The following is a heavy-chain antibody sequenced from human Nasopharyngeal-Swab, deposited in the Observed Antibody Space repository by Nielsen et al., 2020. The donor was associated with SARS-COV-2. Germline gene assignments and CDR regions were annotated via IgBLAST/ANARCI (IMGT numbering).Heavy chain of an antibody. J-gene: IGHJ4*02. CDR1: GASISSYY. V-gene: IGHV4-59*08. CDR2: MYYSGST. CDR3: VGNGYFCLEH. D-gene: IGHD6-13*01. Sequence: SETLSLTCTVSGASISSYYWNWIRQPPGKGLEWIGYMYYSGSTNYNPSLKSRVTISGDTSKNQFSLKLTSVTAADTAVYYCVGNGYFCLEHWGQGALVIVSS.